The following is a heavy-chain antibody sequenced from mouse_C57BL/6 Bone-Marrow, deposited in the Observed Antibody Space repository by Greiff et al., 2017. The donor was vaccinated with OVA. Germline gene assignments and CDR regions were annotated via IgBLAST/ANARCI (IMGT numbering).Heavy chain of an antibody. Sequence: QVHVKQSGAELARPGASVKLSCKASGYTFTSYGISWVKQRTGQGLEWIGEIYPRSGNTYYNEKFKGKATLTADKSSSTAYMELRSLTSEVSAVYICAREMVYYVLDYWGQGTTLTVSS. CDR2: IYPRSGNT. CDR3: AREMVYYVLDY. D-gene: IGHD2-1*01. V-gene: IGHV1-81*01. J-gene: IGHJ2*01. CDR1: GYTFTSYG.